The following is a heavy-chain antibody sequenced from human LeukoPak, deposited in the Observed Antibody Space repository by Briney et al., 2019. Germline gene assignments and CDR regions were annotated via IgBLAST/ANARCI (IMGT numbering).Heavy chain of an antibody. Sequence: GASVKVSCKASGYTFTSYGISWVRQAPGQGLEWMGWISAYNGNTNYAQKLQGRVTMSTDTSTSTAYMELRSLRSDDTAVYYCARGVAAQGNYYYYYMDVWGKGTTVTVSS. CDR3: ARGVAAQGNYYYYYMDV. D-gene: IGHD6-6*01. V-gene: IGHV1-18*01. CDR2: ISAYNGNT. J-gene: IGHJ6*03. CDR1: GYTFTSYG.